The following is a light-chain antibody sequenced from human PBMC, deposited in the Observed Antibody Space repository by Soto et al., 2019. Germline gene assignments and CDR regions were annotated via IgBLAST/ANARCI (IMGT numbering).Light chain of an antibody. J-gene: IGKJ2*01. CDR2: DAS. V-gene: IGKV3-11*01. CDR1: WNVGSS. CDR3: QNGRT. Sequence: EFVLTQSPATLSLSPGERATLSCRASWNVGSSLAWHQQKPGQAPRLLMYDASKRPTGIPARFSGSGSGTDFTLTISSLEAEDFAVYYCQNGRTFGQGTRLEIK.